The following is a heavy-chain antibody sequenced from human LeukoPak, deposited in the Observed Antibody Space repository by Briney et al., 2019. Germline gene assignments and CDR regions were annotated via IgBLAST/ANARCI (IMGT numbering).Heavy chain of an antibody. V-gene: IGHV3-15*01. CDR2: IKSKSDGGTT. Sequence: GGSLRLSCAASGFTSRSAWINWVRQAPGKGLERVGRIKSKSDGGTTVYAAPVHGRFTISRDDSRSTSYLQMASLQSEDTAVYYCAGFCAATTCPWDAFDFWGQGSMVTVSS. CDR3: AGFCAATTCPWDAFDF. J-gene: IGHJ3*01. D-gene: IGHD2-15*01. CDR1: GFTSRSAW.